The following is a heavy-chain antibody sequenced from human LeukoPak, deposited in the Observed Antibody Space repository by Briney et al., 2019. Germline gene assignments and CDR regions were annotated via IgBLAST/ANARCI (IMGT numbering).Heavy chain of an antibody. CDR2: INPSGGST. J-gene: IGHJ4*02. CDR1: GFTFNSYT. CDR3: ARDHHVEMATTADY. Sequence: GGSLRLSCAASGFTFNSYTMHWVRQAPGQGLEWMGVINPSGGSTSYAQKFQGRVTMTRDTSTSTVYMELSSLRSEDTAVYYCARDHHVEMATTADYWGQGTLVTVSS. D-gene: IGHD5-24*01. V-gene: IGHV1-46*02.